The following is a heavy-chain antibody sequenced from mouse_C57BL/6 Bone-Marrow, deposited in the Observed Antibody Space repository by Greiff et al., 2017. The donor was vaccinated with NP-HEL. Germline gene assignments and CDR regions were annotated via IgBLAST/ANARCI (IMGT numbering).Heavy chain of an antibody. CDR2: INPYNGDT. Sequence: VQLQQSGPELVKPGASVKISCKASGYSFTGYFMNWVKQSHGKSLEWIGRINPYNGDTFYNQKFKGKATLTVDKPSSTAYIQLSSLTSEDSAVYYCARAYYSYWYFDVWGTGTTVTVSS. CDR3: ARAYYSYWYFDV. CDR1: GYSFTGYF. D-gene: IGHD2-12*01. V-gene: IGHV1-20*01. J-gene: IGHJ1*03.